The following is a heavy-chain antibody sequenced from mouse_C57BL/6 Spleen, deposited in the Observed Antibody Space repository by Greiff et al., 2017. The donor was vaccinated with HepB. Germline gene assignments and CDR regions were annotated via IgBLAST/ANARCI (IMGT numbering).Heavy chain of an antibody. D-gene: IGHD1-1*01. CDR1: GYTFTSYW. J-gene: IGHJ2*01. V-gene: IGHV1-55*01. Sequence: VQLQQPGAELVKPGASVKMSCKASGYTFTSYWITWVKQRPGQGLEWIGDIYPGSGSTNYNEKFKSKATLTVDTSSSTAYMQLSSLTSEDSAVYYCARGPTVVARLDYWGQGTTLTVSS. CDR2: IYPGSGST. CDR3: ARGPTVVARLDY.